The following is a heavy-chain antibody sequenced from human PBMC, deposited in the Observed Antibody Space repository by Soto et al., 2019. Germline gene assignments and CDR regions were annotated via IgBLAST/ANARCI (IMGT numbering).Heavy chain of an antibody. CDR1: GFTFSSYA. J-gene: IGHJ6*02. Sequence: GGSLRLSCAASGFTFSSYAMSWVRQAPGKGLEWVSAISGSGGSTYYADSVKGRFTISRDNSKNTLYLQMNSLRAEDTAVYYCAKVFPYSNYVDMAGDYYGMDVWGQGTTVTVSS. CDR2: ISGSGGST. CDR3: AKVFPYSNYVDMAGDYYGMDV. D-gene: IGHD4-4*01. V-gene: IGHV3-23*01.